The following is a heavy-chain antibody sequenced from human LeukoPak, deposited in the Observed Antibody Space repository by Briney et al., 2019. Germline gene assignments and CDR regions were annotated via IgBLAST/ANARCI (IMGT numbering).Heavy chain of an antibody. CDR2: ISGSGSST. D-gene: IGHD4-17*01. CDR3: AKRYGDYEGN. CDR1: GFTFNAYA. Sequence: QPGGSLRLSCAASGFTFNAYALSWVRQAPGKGLEWVSGISGSGSSTYYGDSVKGRFTISRDNSKNTLYLQMDSLRVEDTAVYYCAKRYGDYEGNWGQGTLVTVSS. J-gene: IGHJ4*02. V-gene: IGHV3-23*01.